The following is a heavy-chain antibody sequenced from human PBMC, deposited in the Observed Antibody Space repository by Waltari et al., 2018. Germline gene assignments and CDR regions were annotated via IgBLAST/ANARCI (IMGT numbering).Heavy chain of an antibody. CDR2: ISAYNGNT. CDR3: ARVNRDFWSGRVFDY. CDR1: GYTFTSYG. Sequence: QVQLVQSGAEVKKPGASVKVSCKASGYTFTSYGISWVRQAPGQGLEWMGWISAYNGNTNNARKLQGRFTMTTVTSTSTAYMELRSLRSDDTAVYYCARVNRDFWSGRVFDYWGQGTLVTVSS. V-gene: IGHV1-18*01. J-gene: IGHJ4*02. D-gene: IGHD3-3*01.